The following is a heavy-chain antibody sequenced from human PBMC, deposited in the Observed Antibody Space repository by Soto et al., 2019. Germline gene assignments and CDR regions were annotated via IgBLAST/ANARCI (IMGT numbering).Heavy chain of an antibody. CDR2: IIPIFGTA. V-gene: IGHV1-69*13. CDR1: GGTFSSYA. CDR3: VTGETNGYYYGMDV. Sequence: VASVKVSFKASGGTFSSYAIGWVRHAPGQGLEWMGGIIPIFGTANYAQKFQGRVTITADESTSTAYMELSSLRSEDTAVYYCVTGETNGYYYGMDVWGQGTTVTVSS. J-gene: IGHJ6*02. D-gene: IGHD2-8*01.